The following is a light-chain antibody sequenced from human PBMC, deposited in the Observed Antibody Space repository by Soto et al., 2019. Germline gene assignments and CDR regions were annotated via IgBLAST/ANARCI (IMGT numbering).Light chain of an antibody. CDR2: KAS. J-gene: IGKJ1*01. V-gene: IGKV1-5*03. Sequence: DIPMTQSPSTLSATVGDRVTITCRASQSISSWLAWYQHKPGKAPKVLIYKASSLKSGVPSRFSGSGSGTEFTLTITSLQPDDFAVYYRQQYNTDSRTFGQGTKVDI. CDR1: QSISSW. CDR3: QQYNTDSRT.